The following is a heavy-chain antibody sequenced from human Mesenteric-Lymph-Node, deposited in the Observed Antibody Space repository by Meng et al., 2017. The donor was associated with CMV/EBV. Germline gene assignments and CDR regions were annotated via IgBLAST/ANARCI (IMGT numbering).Heavy chain of an antibody. CDR3: AHSSGIAAAGPFYFDY. D-gene: IGHD6-13*01. V-gene: IGHV2-5*02. CDR2: IYWDDDK. CDR1: GFSLSTSGVG. Sequence: QITLKASRPTLVQPTHTLTPTFTFSGFSLSTSGVGVGWIRQPPGKALEWLALIYWDDDKRYSPSLKSRLTIPKDTSKNQVVLTMTNMDPVDTATYYCAHSSGIAAAGPFYFDYWGQGTLVTVSS. J-gene: IGHJ4*02.